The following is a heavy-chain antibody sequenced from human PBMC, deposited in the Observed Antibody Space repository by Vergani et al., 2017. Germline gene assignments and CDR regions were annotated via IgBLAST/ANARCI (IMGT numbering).Heavy chain of an antibody. CDR1: GGSFSGYY. CDR3: ASFSPVWFGELLSTGFDY. CDR2: INHSGST. J-gene: IGHJ4*02. D-gene: IGHD3-10*01. Sequence: QVQLQQWGAGLLKPSETLSLTCAVYGGSFSGYYWSWIRQPPGKGLEWIGEINHSGSTNYNPSLKSRVTISVDTSKNQFSLKLRSVTAADTAVYYCASFSPVWFGELLSTGFDYWGQGTLVTVSS. V-gene: IGHV4-34*01.